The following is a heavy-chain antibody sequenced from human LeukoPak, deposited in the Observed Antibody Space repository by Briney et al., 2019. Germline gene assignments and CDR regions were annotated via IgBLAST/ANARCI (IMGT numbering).Heavy chain of an antibody. J-gene: IGHJ4*02. CDR3: ARGGVVPAAMDY. CDR1: GGTFSSYA. V-gene: IGHV1-69*04. Sequence: ASVKVSCKASGGTFSSYAIGWVRQAPGQGLEWMGRIIPILGIANYAQKFQGRVTITADKSTSTAYMELSSLRSEDTAVYYCARGGVVPAAMDYWGQGTLVTVSS. D-gene: IGHD2-2*01. CDR2: IIPILGIA.